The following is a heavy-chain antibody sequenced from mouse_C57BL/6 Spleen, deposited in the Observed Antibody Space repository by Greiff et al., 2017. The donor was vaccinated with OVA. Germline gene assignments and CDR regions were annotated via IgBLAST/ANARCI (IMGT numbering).Heavy chain of an antibody. D-gene: IGHD1-1*01. Sequence: EVKLMESGGGLVQPKGSLKLSCAASGFSFNTYAMNWVRQAPGKGLEWVARIRSKSNNYATYYADSVKDRFTISRDDSESMLYLQMNNLKTEDTAMYYCVRHSYGSSYGYAMDYWGQGTSVTVSS. CDR3: VRHSYGSSYGYAMDY. CDR2: IRSKSNNYAT. V-gene: IGHV10-1*01. J-gene: IGHJ4*01. CDR1: GFSFNTYA.